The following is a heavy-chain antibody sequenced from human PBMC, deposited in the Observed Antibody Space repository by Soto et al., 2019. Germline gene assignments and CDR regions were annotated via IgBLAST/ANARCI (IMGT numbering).Heavy chain of an antibody. CDR2: IYYSGST. V-gene: IGHV4-30-4*01. J-gene: IGHJ2*01. CDR3: ASEYYYGSGSFGLTPRRYWYFDL. Sequence: QVQLQESGPGLVKPSQTLSLTCTVSGGSISSGDYYWSWIRQPPGKGLEWIGYIYYSGSTYYNPSLKSRVTISVDTSKNQFSLKLSSVTAADTAVYYCASEYYYGSGSFGLTPRRYWYFDLWGRGTLVTVSS. D-gene: IGHD3-10*01. CDR1: GGSISSGDYY.